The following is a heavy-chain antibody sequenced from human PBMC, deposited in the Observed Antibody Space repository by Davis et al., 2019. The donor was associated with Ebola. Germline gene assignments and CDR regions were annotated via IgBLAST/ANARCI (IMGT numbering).Heavy chain of an antibody. V-gene: IGHV4-38-2*02. J-gene: IGHJ4*02. CDR1: GYSISSGYY. CDR2: IFRTGAT. CDR3: ARVASYGDYFDY. Sequence: SETLSLTCTVSGYSISSGYYWGWIRQPPGKGLEWMGSIFRTGATSYNPSLKSRVTISLDTSKNHFSLKLSSVTAADTAVYYCARVASYGDYFDYWGLGTLVTVSS. D-gene: IGHD5-18*01.